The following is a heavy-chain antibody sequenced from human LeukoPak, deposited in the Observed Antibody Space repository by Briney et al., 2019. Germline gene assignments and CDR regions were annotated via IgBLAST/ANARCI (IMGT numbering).Heavy chain of an antibody. V-gene: IGHV3-23*01. D-gene: IGHD3-10*01. CDR3: AKDWGMVREAITYYFDY. J-gene: IGHJ4*02. Sequence: GGSLRLSCAASGFTFSSYAMNWVRQAPGKGLEWVSVISGSGATTYYADSVKGRFTISRDNSKNTLYLQMNSLRAEDTAVYYCAKDWGMVREAITYYFDYWGQGTLVTVSS. CDR1: GFTFSSYA. CDR2: ISGSGATT.